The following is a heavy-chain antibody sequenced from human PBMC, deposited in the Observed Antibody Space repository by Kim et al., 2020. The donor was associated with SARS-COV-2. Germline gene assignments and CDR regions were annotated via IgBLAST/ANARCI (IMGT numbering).Heavy chain of an antibody. CDR3: AGYYYGSGSYFNWFDP. CDR2: ISSSSSYI. D-gene: IGHD3-10*01. CDR1: GFTFSSYS. Sequence: GGSLRLSCAASGFTFSSYSMNWVRQAPGKGLEWVSSISSSSSYIYYADSVKGRFTISRDNAKNSLYLQMNSLRAEDTAVYYCAGYYYGSGSYFNWFDPWGQGTLVTVSS. V-gene: IGHV3-21*04. J-gene: IGHJ5*02.